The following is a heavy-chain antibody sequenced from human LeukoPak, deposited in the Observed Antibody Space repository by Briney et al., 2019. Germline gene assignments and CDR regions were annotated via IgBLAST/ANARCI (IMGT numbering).Heavy chain of an antibody. CDR2: ISGSGGST. D-gene: IGHD2-2*01. CDR1: GFTFSSYA. J-gene: IGHJ6*02. CDR3: AKDPSWTYYYYGMDV. Sequence: PGGSLRLSCAASGFTFSSYAMSWVRQAPGKGLEWVSAISGSGGSTYYADSVKGRFTISRDNSKNTPYLQMNGLRAEDTAVYYCAKDPSWTYYYYGMDVWGQGTTVTVSS. V-gene: IGHV3-23*01.